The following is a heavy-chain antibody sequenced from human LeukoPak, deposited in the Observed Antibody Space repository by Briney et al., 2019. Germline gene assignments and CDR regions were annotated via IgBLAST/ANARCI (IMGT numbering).Heavy chain of an antibody. CDR2: INPNGGGT. J-gene: IGHJ6*03. V-gene: IGHV1-2*02. D-gene: IGHD5-18*01. CDR3: ARGVSGYSYGYYYYYMDV. Sequence: ASVKVSCKASGYTFTGYYMHWVRQAPGQGLEWMGWINPNGGGTNYAQKFQGRVTMTRDTSISTAYMELSRLRSDDTAVYYCARGVSGYSYGYYYYYMDVWGKGTTVTISS. CDR1: GYTFTGYY.